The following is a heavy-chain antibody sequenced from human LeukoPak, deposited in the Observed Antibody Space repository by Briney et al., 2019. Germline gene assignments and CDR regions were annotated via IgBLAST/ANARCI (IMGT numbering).Heavy chain of an antibody. CDR1: GGSITNTNY. CDR2: VNLQGST. J-gene: IGHJ4*02. V-gene: IGHV4-4*02. CDR3: AREGGPYRPLDY. Sequence: ETLSLTCGVSGGSITNTNYWTWVRQPPGKGLEWIGEVNLQGSTNYNPSLMGRVAIAVDTSENHISLQLTSVIAADTAVYYCAREGGPYRPLDYSGQGTLVTVSS.